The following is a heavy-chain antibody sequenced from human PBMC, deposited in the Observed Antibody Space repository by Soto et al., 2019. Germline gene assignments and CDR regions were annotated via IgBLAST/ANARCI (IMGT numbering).Heavy chain of an antibody. CDR2: IIPIFSTA. CDR3: ARGTSRGYSDGKGGAFDI. D-gene: IGHD5-18*01. V-gene: IGHV1-69*01. CDR1: GGTFSSYA. J-gene: IGHJ3*02. Sequence: QVQLVQSGAEVKKPGSSVKVSCKASGGTFSSYAISWVRQAPGQGLEWMGGIIPIFSTANYAQKFQGRVTITADEATSTAYRELSRLSAEDTAVYYCARGTSRGYSDGKGGAFDIWGQGTIVTVSS.